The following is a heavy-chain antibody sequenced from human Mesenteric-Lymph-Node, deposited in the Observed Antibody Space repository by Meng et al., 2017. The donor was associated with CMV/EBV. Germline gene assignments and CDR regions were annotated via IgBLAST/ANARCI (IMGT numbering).Heavy chain of an antibody. J-gene: IGHJ4*02. D-gene: IGHD3-3*01. CDR3: ARGRYELRFLDFDY. CDR2: ISQSGST. Sequence: VYGESFSNYLWTGIRQSPGKGLEWIGEISQSGSTNYNPSLNNRVTISLDTSKNQFSLRLSSVTAADTAVYYCARGRYELRFLDFDYWGQGTLVTVSS. V-gene: IGHV4-34*01. CDR1: GESFSNYL.